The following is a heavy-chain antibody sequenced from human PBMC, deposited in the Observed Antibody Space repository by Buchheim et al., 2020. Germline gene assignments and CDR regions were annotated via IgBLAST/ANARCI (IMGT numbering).Heavy chain of an antibody. D-gene: IGHD2/OR15-2a*01. CDR2: INHSGST. CDR3: ARGFPPYHYYYGMDV. Sequence: QVQLQQWGAGLLKPSETLSLTCAVYGGSFSGYYWSWIRQPPGKGLEWIGEINHSGSTNYNPSLKSRVTISVDTSKNQLSLKLSSVTAADTAVYYCARGFPPYHYYYGMDVWGQGTT. J-gene: IGHJ6*02. V-gene: IGHV4-34*01. CDR1: GGSFSGYY.